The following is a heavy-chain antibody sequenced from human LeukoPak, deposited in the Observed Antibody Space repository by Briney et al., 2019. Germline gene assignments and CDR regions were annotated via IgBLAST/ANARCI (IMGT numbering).Heavy chain of an antibody. CDR3: ARARLSGWAFDY. CDR1: GGSISSGGYS. J-gene: IGHJ4*02. V-gene: IGHV4-30-2*01. D-gene: IGHD6-19*01. CDR2: IYHSGST. Sequence: SETLSLTCAVSGGSISSGGYSWSWIRQPPGEGLEWIGYIYHSGSTYYNPSLKSRVTISVDRSKNQFSLKLSSVTAADTAVYYCARARLSGWAFDYWGQGTLVTVSS.